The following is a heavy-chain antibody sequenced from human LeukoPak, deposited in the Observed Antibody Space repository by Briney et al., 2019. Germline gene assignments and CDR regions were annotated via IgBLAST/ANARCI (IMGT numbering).Heavy chain of an antibody. D-gene: IGHD5-18*01. V-gene: IGHV4-59*01. Sequence: SETLSLTCTVSGGSISSYYWSWIRQPPGKGLEWIGYIYYSGSTNYNPSLKSRVPIAVDTSKNQFSLKLSSVTAADTAVYYCAREGYSYVIDYWGQGTLVTVSS. CDR2: IYYSGST. CDR3: AREGYSYVIDY. J-gene: IGHJ4*02. CDR1: GGSISSYY.